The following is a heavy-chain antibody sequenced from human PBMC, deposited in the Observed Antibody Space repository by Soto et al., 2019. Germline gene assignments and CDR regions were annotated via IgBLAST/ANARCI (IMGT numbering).Heavy chain of an antibody. Sequence: SETLSLTCTVSGDSISSSSFYWGWVRQPPGKGLQWIGSVYYSGSTYYNPSLMSRVSISVDTSRNQFSLSLKSVTAADTAMFYCARHTTTPGGSYRYTSPYYFDYWGQGVLVTFSS. V-gene: IGHV4-39*01. CDR2: VYYSGST. D-gene: IGHD3-16*02. CDR3: ARHTTTPGGSYRYTSPYYFDY. CDR1: GDSISSSSFY. J-gene: IGHJ4*01.